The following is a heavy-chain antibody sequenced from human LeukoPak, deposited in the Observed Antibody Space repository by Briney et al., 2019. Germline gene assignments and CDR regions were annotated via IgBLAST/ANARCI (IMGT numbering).Heavy chain of an antibody. D-gene: IGHD3-22*01. V-gene: IGHV5-51*01. CDR2: IYPGDSDT. J-gene: IGHJ3*02. CDR3: ASPSVYYDSSGLGAFDI. Sequence: GESLKISCKGSGYSFTSYWIGWVRQMPGKGLEWMGIIYPGDSDTRYSPSFQGQVTISADKSISTAYLQWSSLKASDTAMYYCASPSVYYDSSGLGAFDIWGQGTMVTVSS. CDR1: GYSFTSYW.